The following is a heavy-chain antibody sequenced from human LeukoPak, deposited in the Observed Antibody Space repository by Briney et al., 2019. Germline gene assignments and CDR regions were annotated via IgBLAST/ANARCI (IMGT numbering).Heavy chain of an antibody. CDR1: GFTFSSYG. V-gene: IGHV3-48*02. D-gene: IGHD1-26*01. Sequence: GGSLRLSCAASGFTFSSYGMHWVRQAPGKGLEWLSFMTTSGNTIFYAESVKDRFTISRDNAKKSLYLQMNSLRDGDTAVYYCARVGGATAVTMYFEYWGQGTLVTVTS. J-gene: IGHJ4*02. CDR2: MTTSGNTI. CDR3: ARVGGATAVTMYFEY.